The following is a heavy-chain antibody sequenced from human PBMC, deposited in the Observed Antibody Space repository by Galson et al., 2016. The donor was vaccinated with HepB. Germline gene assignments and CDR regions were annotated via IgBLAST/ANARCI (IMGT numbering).Heavy chain of an antibody. CDR3: ARVGPSGYFFDY. Sequence: SLRLSCAASGFTFSSYAMSWVRQAPGKGLEWMSSISGSGQNTYYRDSVEGRFTSSRDNSKNTLYPQMDSLRAEDTATYFCARVGPSGYFFDYWGQGALVTVSS. CDR2: ISGSGQNT. V-gene: IGHV3-23*01. J-gene: IGHJ4*02. D-gene: IGHD3-22*01. CDR1: GFTFSSYA.